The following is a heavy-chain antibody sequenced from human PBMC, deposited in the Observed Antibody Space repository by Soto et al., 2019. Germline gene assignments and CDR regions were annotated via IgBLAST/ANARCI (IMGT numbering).Heavy chain of an antibody. CDR1: GYTFTSYG. Sequence: GXSVKVSCNASGYTFTSYGISCVRQAPGQGLEWMGWISAYNGNTNYAQKLQGRVTMTTDTSTSTAYMELRSLRSDDTAVYYCARDTAMVFDAFDIWGQGPMVTVSS. V-gene: IGHV1-18*04. CDR2: ISAYNGNT. J-gene: IGHJ3*02. D-gene: IGHD5-18*01. CDR3: ARDTAMVFDAFDI.